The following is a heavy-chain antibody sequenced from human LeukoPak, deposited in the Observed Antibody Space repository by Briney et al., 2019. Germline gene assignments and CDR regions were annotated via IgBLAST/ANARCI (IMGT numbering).Heavy chain of an antibody. J-gene: IGHJ5*02. CDR1: GGSISSTSFY. Sequence: SETLSLTCTVSGGSISSTSFYWGCIRQPPGKGLEWIGSIYYSGSTFYNPSVKSRVTMSVDTSKNQFSLKLSSVTAADTAVYYCARQHYDFWNGYFNWLHPWGQGTLVTVSS. V-gene: IGHV4-39*01. CDR3: ARQHYDFWNGYFNWLHP. CDR2: IYYSGST. D-gene: IGHD3-3*01.